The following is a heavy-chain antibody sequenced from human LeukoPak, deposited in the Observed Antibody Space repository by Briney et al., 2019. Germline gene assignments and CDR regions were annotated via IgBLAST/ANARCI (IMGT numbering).Heavy chain of an antibody. V-gene: IGHV3-11*04. Sequence: GGSLRLSCAASGFTFSDYYMSWIRQAPGKGLEWVSYISSSGSTIYYADSVKGRFTISRDNAKNSLYLQMNSLRAEDTAVYYCARVRGYCSGGSCYYDSYYYYMDVWGKGTTVTISS. CDR2: ISSSGSTI. CDR3: ARVRGYCSGGSCYYDSYYYYMDV. CDR1: GFTFSDYY. J-gene: IGHJ6*03. D-gene: IGHD2-15*01.